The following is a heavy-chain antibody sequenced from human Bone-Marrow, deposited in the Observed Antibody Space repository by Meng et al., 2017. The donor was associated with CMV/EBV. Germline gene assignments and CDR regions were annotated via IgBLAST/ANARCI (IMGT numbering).Heavy chain of an antibody. CDR3: ARDGALWTGNTIFGVVIQDNNWFAP. Sequence: ASVKVSCKASGYTFTGYYMHWVRQAPGQGLEWMGWINPNSGGTNYAQKFQGRVTMTRDTSISTAYMELSRLRSDDTAGYYWARDGALWTGNTIFGVVIQDNNWFAPWGQGALVTVSS. D-gene: IGHD3-3*01. CDR1: GYTFTGYY. V-gene: IGHV1-2*02. J-gene: IGHJ5*02. CDR2: INPNSGGT.